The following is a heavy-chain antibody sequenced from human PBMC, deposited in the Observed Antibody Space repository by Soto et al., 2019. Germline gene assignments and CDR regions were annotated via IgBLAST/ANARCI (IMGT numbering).Heavy chain of an antibody. V-gene: IGHV3-7*05. CDR3: ARLLRVATMFLANYFDY. CDR1: GFTFSSYW. Sequence: EVQLVESGGGLVQPGGSLRLSCAASGFTFSSYWMSWVRQAPGKGLEWVANIKQDGSEKYYVDSVKGRFTISRDNAKNSLYLQMNSLRAEDTAVYYCARLLRVATMFLANYFDYWGQGTLVTVSS. CDR2: IKQDGSEK. D-gene: IGHD5-12*01. J-gene: IGHJ4*02.